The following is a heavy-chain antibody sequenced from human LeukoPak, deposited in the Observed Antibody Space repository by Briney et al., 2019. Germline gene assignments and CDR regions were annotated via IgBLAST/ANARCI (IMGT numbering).Heavy chain of an antibody. CDR1: GGSISSGNYY. CDR3: ARVRTVQPRGYYYYYYMDV. J-gene: IGHJ6*03. D-gene: IGHD3-10*01. CDR2: IYSSGST. Sequence: SETLSLTCTVSGGSISSGNYYWSWIRQPAGKGLEWIGRIYSSGSTYYSPSLRSRVTVSADTSKNQFSLKLSSVTAADTAVYYCARVRTVQPRGYYYYYYMDVWGKGTTVTVSS. V-gene: IGHV4-61*02.